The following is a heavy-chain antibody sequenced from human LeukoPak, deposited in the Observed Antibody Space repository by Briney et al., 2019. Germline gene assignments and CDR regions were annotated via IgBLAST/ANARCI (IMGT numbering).Heavy chain of an antibody. CDR2: IPDGGSRR. D-gene: IGHD3-10*01. Sequence: PGGSLRLSCVTSGFTFSNHGMNWVRQAPGKGLEWVAFIPDGGSRRYCADSVKGRFTISRDNAKNSLYLQMNSLRAEDTAVYYCARRLGLGFGEYSNNWFDPWGQGTLVTVSS. J-gene: IGHJ5*02. CDR1: GFTFSNHG. CDR3: ARRLGLGFGEYSNNWFDP. V-gene: IGHV3-48*03.